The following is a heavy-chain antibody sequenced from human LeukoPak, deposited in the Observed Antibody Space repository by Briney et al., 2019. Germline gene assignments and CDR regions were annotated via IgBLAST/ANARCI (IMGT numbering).Heavy chain of an antibody. CDR1: GYTFTGYY. CDR2: INPNSGGT. CDR3: ARDSRPMITFGGVIVIYGFDP. J-gene: IGHJ5*02. Sequence: ASVTVSCKASGYTFTGYYMHWVRQAPGQGLEWMGWINPNSGGTNYAQKFQGRVTITRDTSISTAYMELSRLRSDDTAVYYCARDSRPMITFGGVIVIYGFDPWGQGTLVTVSS. V-gene: IGHV1-2*02. D-gene: IGHD3-16*02.